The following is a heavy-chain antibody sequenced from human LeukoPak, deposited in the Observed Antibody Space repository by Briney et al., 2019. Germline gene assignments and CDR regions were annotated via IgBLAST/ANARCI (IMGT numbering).Heavy chain of an antibody. J-gene: IGHJ5*02. CDR1: GDSVSSNSVT. V-gene: IGHV6-1*01. CDR3: ARRLTQYDCFDP. Sequence: SQTLSLTCAISGDSVSSNSVTWNWIRQSPSRGLEWLGRTYYRSTWYNDYAVSVRGRITVNPDTSKNQFSLHLNSVTTEDTAVYYCARRLTQYDCFDPWGQGILVAVSS. D-gene: IGHD2-2*01. CDR2: TYYRSTWYN.